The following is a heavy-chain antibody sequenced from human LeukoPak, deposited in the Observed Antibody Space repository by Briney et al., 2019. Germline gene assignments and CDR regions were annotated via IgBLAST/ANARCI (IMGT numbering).Heavy chain of an antibody. CDR1: GGSISSSNYF. CDR2: IHHSGST. V-gene: IGHV4-39*07. Sequence: SEALSLTCSVFGGSISSSNYFWGWIRQPPGKGLEWIGSIHHSGSTHFTPSLKSRVTMSVDTSKNQFSLKLSSVTAADTAVYFCARDLTFHHDIPGYFYWFDPWGQGTLVTVSS. J-gene: IGHJ5*02. CDR3: ARDLTFHHDIPGYFYWFDP. D-gene: IGHD3-22*01.